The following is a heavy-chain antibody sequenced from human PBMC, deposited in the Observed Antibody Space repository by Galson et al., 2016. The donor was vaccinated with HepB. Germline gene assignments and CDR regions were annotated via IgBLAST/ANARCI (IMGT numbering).Heavy chain of an antibody. CDR1: GITFSSYS. CDR3: ARDEISGTTGDY. CDR2: ISTSSIYI. D-gene: IGHD1-7*01. Sequence: SLRLSCAASGITFSSYSMNWVRQAPGKGLEWVSSISTSSIYIYYADSVKGRFTISRDNAKNTLYLQMNSLRAEDTAVYYCARDEISGTTGDYWGQGTLVTVSS. V-gene: IGHV3-21*04. J-gene: IGHJ4*02.